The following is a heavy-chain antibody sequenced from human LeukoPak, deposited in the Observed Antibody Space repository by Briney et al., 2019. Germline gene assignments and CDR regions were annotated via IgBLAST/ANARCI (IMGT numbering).Heavy chain of an antibody. CDR2: IYYSGSS. CDR1: GGSISGYY. Sequence: SETLSLTCTVSGGSISGYYWSWIRQPPGKGLEWIGYIYYSGSSKYNPSLKSRVTISVDTSKNQFSLKLSSVTAADTAVYYCARRAYSSGYYYFDYWGQGTLVTVSS. V-gene: IGHV4-59*01. D-gene: IGHD3-22*01. CDR3: ARRAYSSGYYYFDY. J-gene: IGHJ4*02.